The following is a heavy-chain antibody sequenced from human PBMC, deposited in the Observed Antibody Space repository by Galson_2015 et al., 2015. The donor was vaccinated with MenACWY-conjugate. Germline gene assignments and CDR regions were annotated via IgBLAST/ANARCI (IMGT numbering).Heavy chain of an antibody. V-gene: IGHV3-23*01. CDR3: AKDRDIYCSGGSCYFLGNYYMDV. Sequence: SLRLSCAASGFTFSNYAMTWVRQALGKGLEWVSAIPGNGGSTYYADSVKGRLTISRDNSKNTLYMQMNSLRAEDTAVYYCAKDRDIYCSGGSCYFLGNYYMDVWGKGTTVTVSS. CDR1: GFTFSNYA. D-gene: IGHD2-15*01. CDR2: IPGNGGST. J-gene: IGHJ6*03.